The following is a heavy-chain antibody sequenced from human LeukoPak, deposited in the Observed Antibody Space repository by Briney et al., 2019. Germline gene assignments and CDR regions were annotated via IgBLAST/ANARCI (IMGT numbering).Heavy chain of an antibody. CDR2: MYYSGST. CDR1: GGSISTYY. Sequence: SETLSLTCTVSGGSISTYYWSWIRQPPGKGLEWIGYMYYSGSTNYNPSLKSRVTISIDTSKNQFSLKLSSVAAADTAVYYCARDAITATGGFDYWGQGTLVTVSS. J-gene: IGHJ4*02. CDR3: ARDAITATGGFDY. V-gene: IGHV4-59*12. D-gene: IGHD2-8*02.